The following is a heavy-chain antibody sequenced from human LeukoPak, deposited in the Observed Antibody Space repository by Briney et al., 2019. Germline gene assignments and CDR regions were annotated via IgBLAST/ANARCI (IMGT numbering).Heavy chain of an antibody. CDR2: ISGSGGST. CDR1: GFTFSSYA. D-gene: IGHD6-13*01. V-gene: IGHV3-23*01. CDR3: AKDRHSSSPLPPNSDY. Sequence: GGSLRLSCAASGFTFSSYAMSWVRQAPGKGLEWVSAISGSGGSTYYADSVKGRFTISRDNSKNTLYLQMNSLRAEDTAVYYCAKDRHSSSPLPPNSDYWGQGTLVTVSS. J-gene: IGHJ4*02.